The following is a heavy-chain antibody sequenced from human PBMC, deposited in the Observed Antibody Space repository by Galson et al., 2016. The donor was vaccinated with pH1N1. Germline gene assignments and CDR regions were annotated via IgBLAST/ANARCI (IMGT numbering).Heavy chain of an antibody. J-gene: IGHJ6*02. D-gene: IGHD3-3*01. CDR2: ILYDGTNE. CDR1: GFTFTSYA. V-gene: IGHV3-30*14. CDR3: ARVGDFWSYYYYNMDV. Sequence: SLRLSCAASGFTFTSYAMHWVRQAPGKGLEWVAVILYDGTNEYYAESVKGRFTISRDNSKNTLYLQMNSLRVEDTAVYYCARVGDFWSYYYYNMDVWGQGTTVTVSS.